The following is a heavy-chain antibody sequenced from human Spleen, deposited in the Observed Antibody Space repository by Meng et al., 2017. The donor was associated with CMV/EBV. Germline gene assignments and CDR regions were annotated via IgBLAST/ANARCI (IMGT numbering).Heavy chain of an antibody. V-gene: IGHV3-23*01. D-gene: IGHD3-22*01. J-gene: IGHJ4*02. CDR1: GYTFSSYA. Sequence: SCKASGYTFSSYAMSWVRQAPGKGLEWVSAISGSGGSTYYADSVKGRFTSSRDNSKNTLYLQMNSLRAEDTAVYYCAKDLRITMTEFDYWGQGTLVTVSS. CDR2: ISGSGGST. CDR3: AKDLRITMTEFDY.